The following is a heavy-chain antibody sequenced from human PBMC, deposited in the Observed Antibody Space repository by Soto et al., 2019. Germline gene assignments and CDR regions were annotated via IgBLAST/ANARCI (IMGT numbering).Heavy chain of an antibody. J-gene: IGHJ6*02. Sequence: EVQLVESGGGLVQPGGSLRLSCAASGFTVSAYYMSWVRQAPGKGLEWVSIIYSGGSTYYSDSVKGRFTISRDMSKNTLSLQMTRLRAEDTAVYYCALPLSGPYSFYGMEVWGQGTTVTVSS. CDR1: GFTVSAYY. D-gene: IGHD3-9*01. V-gene: IGHV3-66*01. CDR2: IYSGGST. CDR3: ALPLSGPYSFYGMEV.